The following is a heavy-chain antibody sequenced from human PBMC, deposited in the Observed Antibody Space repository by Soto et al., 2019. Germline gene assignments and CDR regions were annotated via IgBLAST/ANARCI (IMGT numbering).Heavy chain of an antibody. Sequence: ASVKVSCKASGYTFTSYAMHWVRQAPGQRLEWMGWINAGNGNTKYSQKFQGRVTITRDTSASTAYMELCSLRSEDTAVYYCARDPPRYCSGGSCYYRSGYYYGMDVWGQGTTVTVSS. V-gene: IGHV1-3*01. CDR2: INAGNGNT. CDR1: GYTFTSYA. D-gene: IGHD2-15*01. J-gene: IGHJ6*02. CDR3: ARDPPRYCSGGSCYYRSGYYYGMDV.